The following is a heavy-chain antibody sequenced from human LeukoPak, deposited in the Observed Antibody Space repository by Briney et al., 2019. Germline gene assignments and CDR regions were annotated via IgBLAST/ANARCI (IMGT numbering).Heavy chain of an antibody. V-gene: IGHV1-2*02. J-gene: IGHJ4*02. CDR2: INPNSGGT. Sequence: GASVKVSCKACGYTFTDYYIHWVRQAPGQGLEWMGWINPNSGGTTYAQKFQGTVTMTTDTSTTTAYMELGRLTSDDAAIYYCARVRSGSYCFEYWGQGTLVTVTS. CDR1: GYTFTDYY. CDR3: ARVRSGSYCFEY. D-gene: IGHD1-26*01.